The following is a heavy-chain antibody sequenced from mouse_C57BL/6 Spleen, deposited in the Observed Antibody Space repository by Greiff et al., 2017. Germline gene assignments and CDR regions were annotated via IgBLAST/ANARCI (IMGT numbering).Heavy chain of an antibody. V-gene: IGHV1-69*01. CDR1: GYTFTSYW. CDR2: IDPSDSYT. J-gene: IGHJ4*01. CDR3: AREAMDY. Sequence: VKQSCKASGYTFTSYWMHWVKQRPGQGLEWIGEIDPSDSYTNYNQKFKGKSTLTVDKSSSTAYMQLSSLTSEDSAVYYCAREAMDYWGQGTSVTVSS.